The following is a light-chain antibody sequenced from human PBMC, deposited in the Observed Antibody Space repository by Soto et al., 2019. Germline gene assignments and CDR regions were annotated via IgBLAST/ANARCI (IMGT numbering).Light chain of an antibody. J-gene: IGLJ2*01. CDR2: LNSDGSH. Sequence: QPVLTQSPSASASLGASVKLTCTRSSGHISYAIAWHQQQPEKGPRYLMKLNSDGSHSKGDGIPDRFSGSSSGAERCLTISSLQSEDEADYYCQTWGTGIHVVFGGGTKLTVL. CDR1: SGHISYA. V-gene: IGLV4-69*01. CDR3: QTWGTGIHVV.